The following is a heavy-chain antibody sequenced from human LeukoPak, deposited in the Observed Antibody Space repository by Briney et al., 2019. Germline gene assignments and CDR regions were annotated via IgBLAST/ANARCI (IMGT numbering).Heavy chain of an antibody. CDR3: AREGTSGYSRN. Sequence: SQTLSLTCAISGDSVSSNNAAWNWIRQSPWRGLEWLGRTYYRSKWYNEYGSSVKSRITINPDTSKNQFSLQLNSVTPEDTAVYYCAREGTSGYSRNWGQGTLVTVSS. V-gene: IGHV6-1*01. CDR2: TYYRSKWYN. D-gene: IGHD3-22*01. CDR1: GDSVSSNNAA. J-gene: IGHJ4*02.